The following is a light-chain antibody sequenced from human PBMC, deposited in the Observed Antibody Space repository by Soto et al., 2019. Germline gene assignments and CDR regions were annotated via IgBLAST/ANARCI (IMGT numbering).Light chain of an antibody. CDR2: AAS. J-gene: IGKJ5*01. Sequence: TPAASLVAEDFLYRXTMNRWARQVISSYLAWYQQKPGKAPKLLIYAASTLQSGVPLRFSGSGSGTAFALALSSLQPCYFAISYCQRPCSYAVTFGRGARLEIK. CDR3: QRPCSYAVT. CDR1: QVISSY. V-gene: IGKV1-9*01.